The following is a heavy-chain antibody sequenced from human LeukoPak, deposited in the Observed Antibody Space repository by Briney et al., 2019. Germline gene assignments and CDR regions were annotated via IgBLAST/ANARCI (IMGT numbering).Heavy chain of an antibody. CDR2: ISAYNGNT. CDR3: ARGGVYSSSWYGGFRQFDY. D-gene: IGHD6-13*01. J-gene: IGHJ4*02. CDR1: GYTFTSYG. Sequence: ASVKVSCKASGYTFTSYGISWVRQAPGQGLEWMGWISAYNGNTNYAQKLQGRVTMTTDTSTSTADMELRSLRSDDTAVYYCARGGVYSSSWYGGFRQFDYWGQGTLVTVSS. V-gene: IGHV1-18*01.